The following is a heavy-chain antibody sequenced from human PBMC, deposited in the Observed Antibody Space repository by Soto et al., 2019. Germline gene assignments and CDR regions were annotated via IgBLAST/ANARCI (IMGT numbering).Heavy chain of an antibody. CDR2: ISWNSGSI. D-gene: IGHD6-13*01. V-gene: IGHV3-9*01. J-gene: IGHJ4*02. CDR3: AKDMGAAAGLHPFDY. Sequence: EVQLVESGGGLVQPGRSLRLSCAASGFTFDDYAMHWVRQAPGKGLEWVSGISWNSGSIGYVDSVKGRFTISRDNAKNSLYLQMNSLRAEDTALYYCAKDMGAAAGLHPFDYWGQGTLVTVSS. CDR1: GFTFDDYA.